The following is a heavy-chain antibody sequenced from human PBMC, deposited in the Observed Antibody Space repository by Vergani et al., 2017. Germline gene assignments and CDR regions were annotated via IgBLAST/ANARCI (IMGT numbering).Heavy chain of an antibody. V-gene: IGHV3-23*01. Sequence: EVQLLESGGGLVQPGGSLRLSCAASGFTFSSYAMSWVRQAPGKGLEWVSAISGSGGSKYYADSVKGRFTISRDNSKNTLYLQMNILRAEDTAVYYCAKDQEYSSSPGIFDYWGQGTLVTVSS. CDR1: GFTFSSYA. CDR3: AKDQEYSSSPGIFDY. D-gene: IGHD6-6*01. CDR2: ISGSGGSK. J-gene: IGHJ4*02.